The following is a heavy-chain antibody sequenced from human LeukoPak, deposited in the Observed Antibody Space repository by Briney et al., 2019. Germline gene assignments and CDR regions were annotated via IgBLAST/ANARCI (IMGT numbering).Heavy chain of an antibody. V-gene: IGHV3-30-3*01. CDR1: GFTFSSYA. D-gene: IGHD3-22*01. J-gene: IGHJ4*02. Sequence: GGSLRLSCAASGFTFSSYAMHWVRQAPGKGLEWVAVISYDGSNKYYADSVKGRFTISRDNSKNTLYLQMNSLRAEDTAVYYCARDRDYYDSSGYYDYWGQGTLVTVSS. CDR3: ARDRDYYDSSGYYDY. CDR2: ISYDGSNK.